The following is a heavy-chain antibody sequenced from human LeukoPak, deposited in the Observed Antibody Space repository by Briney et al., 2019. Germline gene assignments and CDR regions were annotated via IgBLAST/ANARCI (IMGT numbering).Heavy chain of an antibody. D-gene: IGHD6-19*01. CDR1: GFTFSSYA. CDR2: ISGSGNRT. Sequence: GGSLRLSCAASGFTFSSYAMSWVRQAPGKGLEWVSSISGSGNRTYYADSVKGRFTISRDNSKNTLYLQMSSLRAEDTAVYYCAGDQWLALQHWGQGNLVTVSS. CDR3: AGDQWLALQH. J-gene: IGHJ1*01. V-gene: IGHV3-23*01.